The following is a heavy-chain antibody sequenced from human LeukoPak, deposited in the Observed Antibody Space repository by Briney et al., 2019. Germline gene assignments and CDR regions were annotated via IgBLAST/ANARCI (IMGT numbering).Heavy chain of an antibody. D-gene: IGHD3-9*01. CDR2: ISSSGSVT. CDR3: ARGQGDWHYYGMDV. V-gene: IGHV3-11*01. Sequence: GGSLRLSCAASGFIFSDYYMSWSRQAPGKGLEWVSYISSSGSVTYYADSAQGRFAISRDNVKNSVFLEMNSLRVDDAAVYYCARGQGDWHYYGMDVWGQGTTVTVS. J-gene: IGHJ6*02. CDR1: GFIFSDYY.